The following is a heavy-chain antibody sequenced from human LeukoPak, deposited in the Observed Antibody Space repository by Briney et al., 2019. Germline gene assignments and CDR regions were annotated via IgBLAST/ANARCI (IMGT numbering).Heavy chain of an antibody. CDR3: SRCREGGGEYWNFDL. J-gene: IGHJ2*01. Sequence: PGGSLTLSCTVSVFPLCRLAVTWVRQPPGKGLQWVSSICNSGYSTHYANSVKGRFTITCDNYMATLYLQMNSLRADDTAMYFCSRCREGGGEYWNFDLWGRGILVTVSS. CDR2: ICNSGYST. D-gene: IGHD4-23*01. V-gene: IGHV3-23*01. CDR1: VFPLCRLA.